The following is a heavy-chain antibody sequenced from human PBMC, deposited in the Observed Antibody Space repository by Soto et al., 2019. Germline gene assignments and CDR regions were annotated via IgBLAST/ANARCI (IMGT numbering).Heavy chain of an antibody. V-gene: IGHV3-30*18. D-gene: IGHD3-10*02. CDR2: ISNDGSNK. CDR1: GFTFSSYG. CDR3: AKSWSTLYGEFDY. Sequence: QVQLVESGGGVVQPGRSLRLSCVASGFTFSSYGMHWVRQAPGKGLEWVAVISNDGSNKYYADSVKGRFTISRDNSKNTLFLQMNSLRVEATAVYYCAKSWSTLYGEFDYWGQGTLVTVSS. J-gene: IGHJ4*02.